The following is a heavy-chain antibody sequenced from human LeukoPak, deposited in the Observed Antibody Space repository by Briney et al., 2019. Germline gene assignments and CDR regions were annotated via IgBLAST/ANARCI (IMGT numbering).Heavy chain of an antibody. V-gene: IGHV3-30*02. CDR1: GFTFNSYG. J-gene: IGHJ4*02. CDR3: AKDLRREYGSGLDY. CDR2: IRYDGSNK. D-gene: IGHD2-15*01. Sequence: GGSLRLSCAASGFTFNSYGMHWVRQAPGKGLEWVAFIRYDGSNKYYADSVKGRFTISRDNSKNTLYLQMNSLRAEDTAVYYCAKDLRREYGSGLDYWGQGTLVTVSS.